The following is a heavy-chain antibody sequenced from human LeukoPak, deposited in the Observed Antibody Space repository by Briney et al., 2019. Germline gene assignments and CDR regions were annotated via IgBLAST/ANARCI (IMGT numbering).Heavy chain of an antibody. J-gene: IGHJ4*02. CDR2: ISGSGGST. CDR3: AKENWPTVTIPGRTYFDY. D-gene: IGHD4-17*01. CDR1: GFTFSSYS. V-gene: IGHV3-23*01. Sequence: GGSLRLSCAASGFTFSSYSMNWVRQAPGKGLEWVSAISGSGGSTYYADSVKGRFTISRDNSKNTLYLQMNSLRPEDTAVYYCAKENWPTVTIPGRTYFDYWGQGTLVTVSS.